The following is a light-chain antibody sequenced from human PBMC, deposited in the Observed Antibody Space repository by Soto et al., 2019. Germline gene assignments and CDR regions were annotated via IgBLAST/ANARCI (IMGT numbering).Light chain of an antibody. CDR3: SSYTSSRALAV. V-gene: IGLV2-14*01. CDR1: SSDVGGYNY. CDR2: EVS. J-gene: IGLJ7*01. Sequence: QSALTQPASVSGSPGQSITISCTGTSSDVGGYNYVSWYQQHPGKAPKLMIYEVSNRPSGVSNRFSGSKSGNTASLTISGLQAEAEADYYCSSYTSSRALAVFGGGTQLTVL.